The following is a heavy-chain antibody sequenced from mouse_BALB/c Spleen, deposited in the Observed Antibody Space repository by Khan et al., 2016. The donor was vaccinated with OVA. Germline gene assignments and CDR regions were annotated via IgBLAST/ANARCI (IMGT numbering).Heavy chain of an antibody. Sequence: EVQLQESGPGLVKPSQSLSLTCTVTGYSITSEFAWNWIRQFPGNKLEWMGYISYSGNTRYNPSLKSLISITRDTSRNQFFLHLNSVTTEDTATYYCARNDYDDYDPFPYWGQGTLVTVSA. CDR1: GYSITSEFA. CDR3: ARNDYDDYDPFPY. J-gene: IGHJ3*01. V-gene: IGHV3-2*02. CDR2: ISYSGNT. D-gene: IGHD2-4*01.